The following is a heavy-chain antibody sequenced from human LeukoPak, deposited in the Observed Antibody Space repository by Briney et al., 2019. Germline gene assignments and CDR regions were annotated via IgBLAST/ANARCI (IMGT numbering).Heavy chain of an antibody. J-gene: IGHJ6*04. V-gene: IGHV4-34*01. CDR2: INHSGST. Sequence: SETLSLTCAVYGGSFSGYYWSCIRQPPGKGLEWIGEINHSGSTNYNPSLKSRVTISVDTSKNQFSLKLSSVTAADTAVYYCARDKYYDILTGYPGYYYYGMDVWGKGTTVTVSS. CDR1: GGSFSGYY. CDR3: ARDKYYDILTGYPGYYYYGMDV. D-gene: IGHD3-9*01.